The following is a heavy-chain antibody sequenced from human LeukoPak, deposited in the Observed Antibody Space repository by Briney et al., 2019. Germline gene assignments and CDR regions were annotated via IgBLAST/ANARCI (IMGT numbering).Heavy chain of an antibody. CDR1: GFTFDDYA. CDR2: ISWNSGTI. V-gene: IGHV3-9*01. J-gene: IGHJ4*02. D-gene: IGHD3-3*01. CDR3: AKDSLGVVIYYFDY. Sequence: GGSLRLSCAASGFTFDDYAMHWVRQAPGKGLEWVSGISWNSGTIGYADSVKGRFTISRDNAKNSLYLQMNSLRAEDTAVYYCAKDSLGVVIYYFDYWGQGTLVTVSS.